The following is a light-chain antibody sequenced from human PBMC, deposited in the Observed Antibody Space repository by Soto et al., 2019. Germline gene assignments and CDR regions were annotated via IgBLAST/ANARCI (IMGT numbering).Light chain of an antibody. CDR2: GNN. CDR3: QSYASSLTNAV. V-gene: IGLV1-40*01. J-gene: IGLJ2*01. CDR1: SSNIGAGYD. Sequence: QSALTQPPSVSGAPGQTITISCTGSSSNIGAGYDVHWYQQLPGRAPKLLIYGNNNRPSGVPDRFSGSKSGTSVSLAITGLGGGDEGDYHCQSYASSLTNAVFGGGTKLPAL.